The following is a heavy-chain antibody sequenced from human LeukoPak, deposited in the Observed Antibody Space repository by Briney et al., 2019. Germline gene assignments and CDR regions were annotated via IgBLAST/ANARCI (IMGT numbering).Heavy chain of an antibody. J-gene: IGHJ4*02. V-gene: IGHV4-39*01. CDR3: ARHWASGRYGDY. CDR1: GGSISSSSYY. Sequence: SETLSLTCTVSGGSISSSSYYWGWIRQPPGKGLECIGSIYYSGSTYYNPSLKSRVTISVDTSKNQFSLKVSSVTAADTAVYYCARHWASGRYGDYWGQGTLVTVSS. CDR2: IYYSGST. D-gene: IGHD3-10*01.